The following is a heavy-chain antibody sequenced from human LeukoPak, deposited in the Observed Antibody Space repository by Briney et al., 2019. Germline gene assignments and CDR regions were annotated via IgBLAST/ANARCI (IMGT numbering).Heavy chain of an antibody. D-gene: IGHD6-19*01. V-gene: IGHV4-39*02. Sequence: SETLSLTCTVSGGSITSSSDYWGWIRQPAGKGLEWIGSINYSGSTYYDPSRKSRVTISVDTSKYQLSLNLTSVTAADTAVYYCARERGSGWADSQFDYWGQGTLVTVSS. CDR1: GGSITSSSDY. J-gene: IGHJ4*02. CDR2: INYSGST. CDR3: ARERGSGWADSQFDY.